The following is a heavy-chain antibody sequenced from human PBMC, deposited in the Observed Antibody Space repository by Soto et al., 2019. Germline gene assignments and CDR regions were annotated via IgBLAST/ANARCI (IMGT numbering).Heavy chain of an antibody. CDR2: ISSSGSIV. V-gene: IGHV3-48*03. D-gene: IGHD6-19*01. CDR3: AKTPDSHGWYYFDS. Sequence: GGSLRLSCAASGFTFSSYEMNWVRQAPGKGLEWVSYISSSGSIVHYAASVKGRFTISRDNAKNSLYLQMNSLRAEDTAVYYCAKTPDSHGWYYFDSWGQGTLVTVSS. CDR1: GFTFSSYE. J-gene: IGHJ4*02.